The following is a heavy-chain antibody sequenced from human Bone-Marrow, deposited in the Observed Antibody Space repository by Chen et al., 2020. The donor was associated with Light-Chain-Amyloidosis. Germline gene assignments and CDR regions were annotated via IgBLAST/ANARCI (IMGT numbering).Heavy chain of an antibody. CDR1: GFSFTTSW. Sequence: EVELVESGGDLVQPGGSLRLSCAAYGFSFTTSWMHWVRQGPGKGLVLVSRINADGSGTDYADSVKGRFTIFRDNAKSTLYLQMNSLRVEDTAVYYCATVDFWSGQFDYWGQGTLVTVSS. D-gene: IGHD3-3*01. CDR2: INADGSGT. V-gene: IGHV3-74*01. J-gene: IGHJ4*02. CDR3: ATVDFWSGQFDY.